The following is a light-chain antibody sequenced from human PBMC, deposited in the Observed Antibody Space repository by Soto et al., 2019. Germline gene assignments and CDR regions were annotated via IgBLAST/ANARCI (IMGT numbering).Light chain of an antibody. V-gene: IGLV1-44*01. CDR1: SSNIGSNT. J-gene: IGLJ1*01. CDR3: AAWDDSLHVYF. CDR2: SNN. Sequence: QSVLTQPPSASGTPGQKVTISCSGSSSNIGSNTVTWYQHLPGTAPKLLIYSNNQRSSGVPGRFSGSKSGTSASLAITGVQSEDGADYYCAAWDDSLHVYFFGTGTKLTGL.